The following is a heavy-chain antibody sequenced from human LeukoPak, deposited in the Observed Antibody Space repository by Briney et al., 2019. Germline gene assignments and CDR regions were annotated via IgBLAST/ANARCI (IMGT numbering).Heavy chain of an antibody. CDR1: GFTFSSYG. CDR3: ASTMVRGVIHTSRYYAMDV. D-gene: IGHD3-10*01. V-gene: IGHV3-30*03. Sequence: GGSLRLSCAASGFTFSSYGMHWVRHAPGKGLEWVAVISYDGSIKYYADSVKGRFTISRDNSKNTLCLQMNSLRAEDTAVYYCASTMVRGVIHTSRYYAMDVWGQGTTVTVSS. CDR2: ISYDGSIK. J-gene: IGHJ6*02.